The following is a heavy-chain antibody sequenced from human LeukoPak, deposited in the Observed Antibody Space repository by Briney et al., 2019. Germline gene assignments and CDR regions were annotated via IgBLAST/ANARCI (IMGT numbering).Heavy chain of an antibody. D-gene: IGHD3-3*01. CDR3: ARRMTDGWSGPMGMDYYYYYMDV. J-gene: IGHJ6*03. CDR2: INPNSGGT. V-gene: IGHV1-2*02. Sequence: ASVKVSCKASGYTFTGYYMHWVRQAPGQGLEWMGWINPNSGGTNYAQKFQGRVTMTRDTSISTAYMELSRLRSDDTAVYYCARRMTDGWSGPMGMDYYYYYMDVWGKGTTVTVSS. CDR1: GYTFTGYY.